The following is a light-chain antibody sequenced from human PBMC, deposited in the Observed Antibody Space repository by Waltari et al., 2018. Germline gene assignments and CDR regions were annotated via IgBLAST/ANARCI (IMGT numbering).Light chain of an antibody. J-gene: IGKJ2*01. CDR1: QSLLYSSNNKYY. CDR2: LAS. V-gene: IGKV4-1*01. CDR3: QQYYNIPYT. Sequence: DIVMIQSPDSLAVSLGERATMNCKSSQSLLYSSNNKYYLAWYRQKPGQPPKLLIYLASTRESGVPDRFSGSGSGTDFTLTISSLQAEDVAVYYCQQYYNIPYTFGQGTKLEIK.